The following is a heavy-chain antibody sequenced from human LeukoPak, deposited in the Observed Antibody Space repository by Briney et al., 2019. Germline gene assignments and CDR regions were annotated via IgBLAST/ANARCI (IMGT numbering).Heavy chain of an antibody. J-gene: IGHJ4*02. CDR1: GGSISSSSYY. CDR2: IYYSGST. CDR3: TRRPDDSGYSL. Sequence: SETLSLTCTVSGGSISSSSYYWGWIRQPPGKGLEWIGNIYYSGSTYYNPSLKSRVTISVDTSKNQFSLKLSSVTAADTAVYYCTRRPDDSGYSLWGQGTLVTVSS. V-gene: IGHV4-39*07. D-gene: IGHD3-22*01.